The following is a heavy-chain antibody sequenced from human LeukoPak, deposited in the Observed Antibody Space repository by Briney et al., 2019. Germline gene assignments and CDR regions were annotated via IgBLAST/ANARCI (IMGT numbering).Heavy chain of an antibody. CDR1: GFTFSNYA. Sequence: PGGSLRLSCAASGFTFSNYAMSWVRQAPGKGLEWVSTISGSGGSTYYADSVRGRFTISRDNSKNTLYLQMNSLRAEDTAVYYCATELKLLRVDYWGQGTLVTVSS. J-gene: IGHJ4*02. CDR3: ATELKLLRVDY. CDR2: ISGSGGST. V-gene: IGHV3-23*01. D-gene: IGHD2-15*01.